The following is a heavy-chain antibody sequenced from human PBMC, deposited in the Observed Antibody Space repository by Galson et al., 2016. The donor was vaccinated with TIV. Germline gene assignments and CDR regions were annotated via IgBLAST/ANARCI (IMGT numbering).Heavy chain of an antibody. CDR1: NGSISTYY. Sequence: SETLSLTCTVSNGSISTYYWSWIRQPPGKGPEWIGYIYYGGRTNYNPSLKSRVTISVDPPKNQFSLKLNFVTTADTAVYFCARALRSRYYFDNWGLGTLIAVSS. CDR3: ARALRSRYYFDN. V-gene: IGHV4-59*01. D-gene: IGHD3-22*01. CDR2: IYYGGRT. J-gene: IGHJ5*02.